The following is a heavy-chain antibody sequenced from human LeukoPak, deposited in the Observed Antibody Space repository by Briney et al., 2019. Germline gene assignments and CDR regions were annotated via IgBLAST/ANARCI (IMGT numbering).Heavy chain of an antibody. V-gene: IGHV3-23*01. CDR2: ISGSGGST. CDR1: GFTFSSYA. D-gene: IGHD2-2*01. J-gene: IGHJ5*02. Sequence: GGSLRLSCAASGFTFSSYAMSWVRQAPGKGLEWVSAISGSGGSTYYADSVKGRFTISRDNSKNTLYLQMNRLRAEDTAVYYCANPRVPAANGWFDPWGQGTLVTVSS. CDR3: ANPRVPAANGWFDP.